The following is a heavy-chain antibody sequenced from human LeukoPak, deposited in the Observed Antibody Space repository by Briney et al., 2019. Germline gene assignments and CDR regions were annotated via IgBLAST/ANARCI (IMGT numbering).Heavy chain of an antibody. CDR3: ARVQGGDPYYYYYMDV. J-gene: IGHJ6*03. D-gene: IGHD2-21*01. V-gene: IGHV4-38-2*02. Sequence: SETLSLTCTVSGYSISGGYYWGWIRQPPGKGLEWIGSISHSGSTYYNPSLKSRVTISVDTSKNQFSLKLSSVTAADTAVYYCARVQGGDPYYYYYMDVWGKGTTVTISS. CDR1: GYSISGGYY. CDR2: ISHSGST.